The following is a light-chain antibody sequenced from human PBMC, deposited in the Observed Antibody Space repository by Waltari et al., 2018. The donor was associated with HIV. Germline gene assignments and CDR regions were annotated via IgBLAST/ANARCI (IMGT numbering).Light chain of an antibody. J-gene: IGKJ4*01. V-gene: IGKV4-1*01. Sequence: DIVMTQSPDSLAVSLGERATINCKSSQSVLFSSNNKNYLAWYQQKPGQPPKLLLYWASTRESAVPDRFSGSGSGADFTLTISSLQAEDVAVYYCQQYYSTPPLTFGGGTKVEIK. CDR2: WAS. CDR1: QSVLFSSNNKNY. CDR3: QQYYSTPPLT.